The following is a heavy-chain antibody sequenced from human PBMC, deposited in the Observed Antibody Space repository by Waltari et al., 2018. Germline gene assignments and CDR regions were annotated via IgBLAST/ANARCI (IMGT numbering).Heavy chain of an antibody. CDR3: ARVPAVAGPVDY. V-gene: IGHV4-59*12. D-gene: IGHD6-19*01. Sequence: QVQLQESGPGLVKPSETLSLTCTVSGGSISSYYWSWIRQPPGKGLEWIGYIYYSGSTNYNPSLKSRVTISVDTSKNQFSLKLSSVTAADTAVYYCARVPAVAGPVDYWGQGTLVTVSS. CDR1: GGSISSYY. CDR2: IYYSGST. J-gene: IGHJ4*02.